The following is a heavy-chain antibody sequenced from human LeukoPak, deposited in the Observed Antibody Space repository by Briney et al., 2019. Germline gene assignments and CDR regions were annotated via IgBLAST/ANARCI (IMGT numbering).Heavy chain of an antibody. CDR3: ARQGTLGYDFWSGYYRYHYYYYYMDV. V-gene: IGHV3-20*04. CDR1: GFTFDDYG. Sequence: GGSLRLSCAASGFTFDDYGMSWVRQAPGKGLEWVSGINWNGGSTVYADSVKGRFTISRDNAKNSLYLQMNSLRAEDTALYYCARQGTLGYDFWSGYYRYHYYYYYMDVWGKGTTVTVSS. J-gene: IGHJ6*03. D-gene: IGHD3-3*01. CDR2: INWNGGST.